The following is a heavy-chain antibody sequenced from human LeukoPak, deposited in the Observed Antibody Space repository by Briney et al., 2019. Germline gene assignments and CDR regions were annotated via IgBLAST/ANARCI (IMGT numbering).Heavy chain of an antibody. CDR3: ARDGGQGYSNHFDY. CDR2: ISYDGSNK. CDR1: GFTFSSYA. D-gene: IGHD4-11*01. Sequence: GGSLRLSCAASGFTFSSYAMHWVRQAPGKGLEWVAVISYDGSNKYYADSVKGRFTISSDNSKNTLYLQMNSLRAEDTAVYYCARDGGQGYSNHFDYWGQGTLVTVSS. V-gene: IGHV3-30-3*01. J-gene: IGHJ4*02.